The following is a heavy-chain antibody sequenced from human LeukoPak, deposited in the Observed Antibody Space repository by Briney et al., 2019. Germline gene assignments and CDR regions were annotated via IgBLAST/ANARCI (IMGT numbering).Heavy chain of an antibody. D-gene: IGHD4-17*01. Sequence: GGSLRLSCAVSGFPFSSYAMSWVRQAPGKGLEWVSCISGSGDDTYYAASVKGRFTISRDNSKNTLYLQMNSLRAEDTAVYYCAKTGMDYGDYSYYGMDVWGQGTTVTVSS. CDR2: ISGSGDDT. CDR1: GFPFSSYA. J-gene: IGHJ6*02. CDR3: AKTGMDYGDYSYYGMDV. V-gene: IGHV3-23*01.